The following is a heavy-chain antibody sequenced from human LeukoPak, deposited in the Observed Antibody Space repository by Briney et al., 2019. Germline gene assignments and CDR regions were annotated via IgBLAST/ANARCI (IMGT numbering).Heavy chain of an antibody. CDR1: EFTVSSNY. V-gene: IGHV3-33*08. J-gene: IGHJ4*02. Sequence: GGSLRLSCAASEFTVSSNYMSWVRQAPGKGLEWVALIWYDGSNKYYADSVKGRFIISRDNSKDTLYLQMNSLRAEDTAVYYCARGYCSGGSCYPGYFDYWGQGTLVTVSS. D-gene: IGHD2-15*01. CDR2: IWYDGSNK. CDR3: ARGYCSGGSCYPGYFDY.